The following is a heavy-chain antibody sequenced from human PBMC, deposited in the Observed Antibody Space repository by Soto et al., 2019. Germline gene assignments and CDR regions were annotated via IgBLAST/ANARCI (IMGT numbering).Heavy chain of an antibody. V-gene: IGHV1-69*13. J-gene: IGHJ6*02. Sequence: ASVTVSCKASGGSFSNYGISWVRQAPGQGLEWMGGIIPVFGTPHYAQKFQDRVTITADESTSTVYMEVSSLTSDDTAVYYCARGDATKIIVTTYYSLDVWGQGTTVTVS. CDR1: GGSFSNYG. CDR2: IIPVFGTP. D-gene: IGHD3-22*01. CDR3: ARGDATKIIVTTYYSLDV.